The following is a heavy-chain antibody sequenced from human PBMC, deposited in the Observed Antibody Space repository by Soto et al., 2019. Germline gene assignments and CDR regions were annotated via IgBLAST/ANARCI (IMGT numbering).Heavy chain of an antibody. CDR3: ARVRARLLSHAFDF. J-gene: IGHJ3*01. Sequence: QVRLQQWGAGLLKPSETLSLTCAVYGGSFTDYYWTWIRQPPGKGLEWIGEINHSGSTNYNPSLKNRVTISLDTSKNQFSLKVNSVTAADTAVYFCARVRARLLSHAFDFWGQGTLVTVSS. D-gene: IGHD3-16*02. CDR2: INHSGST. CDR1: GGSFTDYY. V-gene: IGHV4-34*01.